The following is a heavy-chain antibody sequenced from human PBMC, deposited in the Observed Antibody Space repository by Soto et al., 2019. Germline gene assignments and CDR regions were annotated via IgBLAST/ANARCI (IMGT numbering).Heavy chain of an antibody. CDR2: MNPNSGNT. D-gene: IGHD5-12*01. J-gene: IGHJ5*02. V-gene: IGHV1-8*01. CDR1: GYTFTSYD. Sequence: QVQLVQSGAEVKKPGASVKVSCKASGYTFTSYDINWVRQATGQGLEWMGWMNPNSGNTGYAQKSQGRVTRTNNTSENTPYLVLRGLRSEDTAVYYWARGPRYSGYEGRDCFDPWGQGTLVTVSS. CDR3: ARGPRYSGYEGRDCFDP.